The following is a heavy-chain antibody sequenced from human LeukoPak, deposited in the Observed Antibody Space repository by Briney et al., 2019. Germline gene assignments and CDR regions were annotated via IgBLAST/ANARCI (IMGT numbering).Heavy chain of an antibody. J-gene: IGHJ3*02. Sequence: GGSLRLSCAASGFSLSSFAMMWVRQAPGMGLELISAILSGGDVFFYGDSVRGRFTISRDDSTNTLFLQMNNLRADDSAVYYCARDPNGSYVGAFEMWGPGTTVTVSS. CDR2: ILSGGDVF. V-gene: IGHV3-23*01. D-gene: IGHD2-15*01. CDR1: GFSLSSFA. CDR3: ARDPNGSYVGAFEM.